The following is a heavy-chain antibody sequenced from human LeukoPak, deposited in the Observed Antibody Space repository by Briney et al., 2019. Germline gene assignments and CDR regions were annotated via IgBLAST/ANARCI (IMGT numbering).Heavy chain of an antibody. J-gene: IGHJ4*02. CDR2: ISADGQVT. Sequence: PGGSLRLSCAASGFAFGTYAMSWVRQAPGMGLEWVSSISADGQVTYYADSVEGRFTVSRDNSKSTLYLQLNSLRAEDTATYYCARDPYNTILYRPAHWGQGTLVTVSS. CDR3: ARDPYNTILYRPAH. V-gene: IGHV3-23*01. CDR1: GFAFGTYA. D-gene: IGHD3-10*01.